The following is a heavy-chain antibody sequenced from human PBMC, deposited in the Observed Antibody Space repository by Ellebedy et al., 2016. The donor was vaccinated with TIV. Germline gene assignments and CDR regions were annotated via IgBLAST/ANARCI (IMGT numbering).Heavy chain of an antibody. CDR3: ARDRWDCINGICYTLFDY. J-gene: IGHJ4*02. Sequence: SETLSLTCTVSGGSISSYFWNWIRQPPGKGLEWIGYIYYSGSTYYNPSLKSRVTISVDTSKNQFSLKLSSVTAADTAVYYCARDRWDCINGICYTLFDYWGQGTLVTVSS. V-gene: IGHV4-59*12. D-gene: IGHD2-8*01. CDR1: GGSISSYF. CDR2: IYYSGST.